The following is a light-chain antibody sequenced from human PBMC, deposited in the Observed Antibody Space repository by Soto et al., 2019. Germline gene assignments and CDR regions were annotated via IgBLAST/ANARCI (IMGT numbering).Light chain of an antibody. Sequence: IQLTQSPSFLSASVGDRVPITGRARQGFSSYLAWYQQKPGKAPTLLIYAASPLQSGVPARFSGSGSGTEFTLTISSLQPEDFATYYGQQLNSYPPITFGPGTKVDIK. J-gene: IGKJ3*01. CDR3: QQLNSYPPIT. CDR1: QGFSSY. V-gene: IGKV1-9*01. CDR2: AAS.